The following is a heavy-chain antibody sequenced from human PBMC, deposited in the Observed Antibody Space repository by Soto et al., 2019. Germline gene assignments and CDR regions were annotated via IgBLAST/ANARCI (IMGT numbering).Heavy chain of an antibody. CDR1: GCSFTSYW. J-gene: IGHJ6*02. Sequence: GESLKICCKGSGCSFTSYWISWVRQMPVKGLEWMGRIAPSDSYTNYSPSFQGHVTISADKSISTAYLQWSSLKASDTAMYYCASSPRGYCSSTSCRELGNYYGIDVWGQGTTVTVSS. D-gene: IGHD2-2*01. CDR2: IAPSDSYT. CDR3: ASSPRGYCSSTSCRELGNYYGIDV. V-gene: IGHV5-10-1*01.